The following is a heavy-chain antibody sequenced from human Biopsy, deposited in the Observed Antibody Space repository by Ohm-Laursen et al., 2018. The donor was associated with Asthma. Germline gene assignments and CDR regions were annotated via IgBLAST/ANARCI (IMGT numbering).Heavy chain of an antibody. Sequence: SLRLSCAASGFTLRRTGMHWVRQAPGQGLEWVAVIWDDDTNKHYADSVKGRFTISRDYSKNTLYLQMHSLRAEDTALYYCARGDSRGNCCIFDSWGLGTLVTVSS. CDR3: ARGDSRGNCCIFDS. V-gene: IGHV3-33*01. J-gene: IGHJ4*02. D-gene: IGHD2-15*01. CDR1: GFTLRRTG. CDR2: IWDDDTNK.